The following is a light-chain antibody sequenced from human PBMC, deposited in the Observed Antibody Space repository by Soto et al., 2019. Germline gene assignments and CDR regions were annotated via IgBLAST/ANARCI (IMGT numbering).Light chain of an antibody. J-gene: IGKJ3*01. Sequence: DLQMTQSPSSLSASVGDRVTITCRAGQFISKYLNWYQQKPGKAPKLLIFGAFNLEGGVPSRFSGSGSGTEFTLTISGLLPDDFATYICQQTDTAVSFGPGTTVEI. CDR3: QQTDTAVS. CDR1: QFISKY. V-gene: IGKV1-39*01. CDR2: GAF.